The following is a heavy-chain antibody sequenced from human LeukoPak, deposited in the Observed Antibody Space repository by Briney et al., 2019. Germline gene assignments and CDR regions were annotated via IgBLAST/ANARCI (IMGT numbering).Heavy chain of an antibody. CDR3: ARDGVSALNLYSDL. J-gene: IGHJ2*01. CDR1: GGSISGYY. D-gene: IGHD3-3*01. V-gene: IGHV4-59*01. CDR2: IYYSGST. Sequence: SETLSLTCIVSGGSISGYYWSWIRQPPGKGLEWIGSIYYSGSTDYNPSLKSRVIISVDTSKNQFSLSLISVTAADTAVYYCARDGVSALNLYSDLWGRGTLVTVTS.